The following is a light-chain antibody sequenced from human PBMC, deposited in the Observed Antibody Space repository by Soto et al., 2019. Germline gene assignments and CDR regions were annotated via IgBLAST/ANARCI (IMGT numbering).Light chain of an antibody. J-gene: IGLJ1*01. Sequence: QSVLTQPASVSGSPGQSITISCTGTSSDVGGYNYVSWYQQHPGKAPKLMIYDVSSRPSGVSNRFSGSKSGNTASLTISGLQAEDEADYYCNSYTTISTYLFGTGTKVTVL. CDR3: NSYTTISTYL. CDR1: SSDVGGYNY. V-gene: IGLV2-14*03. CDR2: DVS.